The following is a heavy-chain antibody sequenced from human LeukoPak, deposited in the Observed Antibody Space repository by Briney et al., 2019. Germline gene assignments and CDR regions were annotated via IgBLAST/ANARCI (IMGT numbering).Heavy chain of an antibody. D-gene: IGHD2-15*01. CDR1: GGSISSYY. V-gene: IGHV4-59*01. CDR3: ARDRRRYCSGGSCYSGYYYYMDV. CDR2: IYYSGST. Sequence: SETLSLTCTVSGGSISSYYWSWIRQPPGKGLELIGYIYYSGSTNYNPSLKSRVTISVDTSKNQFFLKLSSVTAADTAVYYCARDRRRYCSGGSCYSGYYYYMDVWGKGTTVTVSS. J-gene: IGHJ6*03.